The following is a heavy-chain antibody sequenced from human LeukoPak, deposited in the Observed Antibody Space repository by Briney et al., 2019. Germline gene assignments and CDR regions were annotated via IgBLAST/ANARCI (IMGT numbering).Heavy chain of an antibody. J-gene: IGHJ4*02. V-gene: IGHV3-23*01. CDR1: GFTFTTYA. CDR3: AKDFLVAARDGRYYFDY. Sequence: QSGGSLRLSCAASGFTFTTYAMSWVRQAPGKGLEWVSAISGSGGSTNYADSVKGRFTISRDNSKNTLYLQMNSLRAEDTAVYYCAKDFLVAARDGRYYFDYWGQGTLVTVSS. CDR2: ISGSGGST. D-gene: IGHD6-6*01.